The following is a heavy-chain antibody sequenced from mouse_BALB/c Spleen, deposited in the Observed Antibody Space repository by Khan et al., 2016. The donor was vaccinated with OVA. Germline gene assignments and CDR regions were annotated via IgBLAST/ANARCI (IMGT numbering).Heavy chain of an antibody. CDR1: GYIFTNYV. D-gene: IGHD4-1*01. Sequence: VQLQQSGPELVKPGASVKMSCKPSGYIFTNYVLHWVKQKPGQGLEWIGYINPYNGGTKYNEKFKGNATLASDKSSITAYMELSSLTSEDSAVYYCARGNWQSYYFDYWGQGTTLTLSS. CDR3: ARGNWQSYYFDY. V-gene: IGHV1S136*01. J-gene: IGHJ2*01. CDR2: INPYNGGT.